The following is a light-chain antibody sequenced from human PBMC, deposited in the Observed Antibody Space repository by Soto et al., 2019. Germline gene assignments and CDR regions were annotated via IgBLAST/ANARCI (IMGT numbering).Light chain of an antibody. CDR1: QGIRSY. V-gene: IGKV1-9*01. Sequence: DIQLTQSPSFLSASVGDRVIITCRASQGIRSYLAWYQQKPGKAPKLLIYAASTLQSGVPSRFSGSGSGTEFPLTISSLQPEDFATYYCQQLYTFPYTFGQGTKLEIK. J-gene: IGKJ2*01. CDR2: AAS. CDR3: QQLYTFPYT.